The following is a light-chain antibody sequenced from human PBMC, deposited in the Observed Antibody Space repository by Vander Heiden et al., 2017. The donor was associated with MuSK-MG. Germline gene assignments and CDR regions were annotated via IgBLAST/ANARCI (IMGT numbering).Light chain of an antibody. CDR1: KLGDKY. J-gene: IGLJ2*01. CDR3: REWASSTCG. Sequence: SYELTQPPSVSVSPGQTASITCAGDKLGDKYACWYQQKPGKSPVLVSYQDSKRPSGIPERVYGANCGTNDLLTITGTQAMEYSGYSCREWASSTCGFGGGTKLTVL. V-gene: IGLV3-1*01. CDR2: QDS.